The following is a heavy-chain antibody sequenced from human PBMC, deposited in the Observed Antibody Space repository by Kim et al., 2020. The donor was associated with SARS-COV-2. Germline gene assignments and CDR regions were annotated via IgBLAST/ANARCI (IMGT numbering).Heavy chain of an antibody. CDR2: ISSSGSVT. D-gene: IGHD2-2*01. J-gene: IGHJ4*01. V-gene: IGHV3-48*01. Sequence: GGSLRLSCAASKFTFNDYPMDWVRQAPGRGLEWISYISSSGSVTYYADSVKGRFTISRDNSENSLYLQMNSLRADDTAVYYCARGYFSSSRCYSGPAYWG. CDR3: ARGYFSSSRCYSGPAY. CDR1: KFTFNDYP.